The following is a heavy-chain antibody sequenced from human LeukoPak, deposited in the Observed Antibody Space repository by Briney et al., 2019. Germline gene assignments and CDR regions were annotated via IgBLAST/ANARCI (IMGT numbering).Heavy chain of an antibody. CDR2: ISYDGSNK. V-gene: IGHV3-30-3*01. CDR3: AKAELGVDTFFDY. Sequence: GGSLRLSCAASGFTFSSYAMHWVRQAPGKGLEWVAVISYDGSNKYYADSVKGRFTISRDNSKNTLYLQMNSLRAEDTAFYYCAKAELGVDTFFDYWGQGTLVTVSS. J-gene: IGHJ4*02. D-gene: IGHD3-3*01. CDR1: GFTFSSYA.